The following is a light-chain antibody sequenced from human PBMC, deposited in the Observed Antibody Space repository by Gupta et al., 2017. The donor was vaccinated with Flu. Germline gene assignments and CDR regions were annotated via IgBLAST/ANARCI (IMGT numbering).Light chain of an antibody. CDR3: CSYAGRYTWV. J-gene: IGLJ2*01. Sequence: QSVLTQPRSVSGSPGQSVTISCTGSSSDVGLYEYVSWYQHHPGKVPSLIIYDVSRRPSGVPDRFSASKSGNTASLTTSGLQAEDEADYHCCSYAGRYTWVFGGGTKVTVL. CDR2: DVS. CDR1: SSDVGLYEY. V-gene: IGLV2-11*01.